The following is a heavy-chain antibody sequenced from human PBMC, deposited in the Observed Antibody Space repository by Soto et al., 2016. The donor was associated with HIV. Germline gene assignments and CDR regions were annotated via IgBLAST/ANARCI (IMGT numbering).Heavy chain of an antibody. J-gene: IGHJ4*03. CDR1: NGSFTSYY. Sequence: QLQESGPGLVIPSETLSLTCAVSNGSFTSYYWTWIRQPPGKGLEWIGCIYYNGTINYNSSLKSRLTISVNRSRKQFSLKVTSVTXADTAIYYCATTTTTITPAHFDHWGPGT. D-gene: IGHD3-10*01. CDR3: ATTTTTITPAHFDH. CDR2: IYYNGTI. V-gene: IGHV4-59*13.